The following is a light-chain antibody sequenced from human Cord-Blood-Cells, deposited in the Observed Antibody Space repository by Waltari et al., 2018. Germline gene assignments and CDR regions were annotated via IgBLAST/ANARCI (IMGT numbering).Light chain of an antibody. CDR2: SNN. J-gene: IGLJ1*01. CDR1: SSNIGSNT. V-gene: IGLV1-44*01. CDR3: AAWDDSLNGYV. Sequence: QSVLTQPPSASGPPGQRVTISCSGSSSNIGSNTVNWYQQLPGTAPNRLIYSNNQVPAAVPDRCSGSKSGPSASLAISVLQSEDEADYYCAAWDDSLNGYVFGTGTKVTVL.